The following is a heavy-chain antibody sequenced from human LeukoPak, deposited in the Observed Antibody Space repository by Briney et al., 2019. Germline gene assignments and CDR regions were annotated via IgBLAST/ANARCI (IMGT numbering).Heavy chain of an antibody. J-gene: IGHJ4*02. Sequence: ASVKVSCKASGYSFTSYYIHWVRQAPGQGLEWMGMINPSGGSTTYAQKFQGRVTMTTDTSTRTVYMELSSLRSEDTAIYYCAGDGVFDSSGYYDFDYWGQGTLVTVSS. CDR2: INPSGGST. V-gene: IGHV1-46*01. D-gene: IGHD3-22*01. CDR1: GYSFTSYY. CDR3: AGDGVFDSSGYYDFDY.